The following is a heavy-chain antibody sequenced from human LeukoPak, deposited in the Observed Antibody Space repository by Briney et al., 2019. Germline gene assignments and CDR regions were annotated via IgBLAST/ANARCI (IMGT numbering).Heavy chain of an antibody. CDR2: ISSSGATT. Sequence: GGSLRLSCAASGFSFSNYAMNWVRQAPGKGLEWISYISSSGATTYYADSVKGRFTISRDNAKNSLYLQMNSLKAEDTAVYYCGRDKGARRAFDSGGQGTPVTLSS. J-gene: IGHJ4*02. CDR3: GRDKGARRAFDS. V-gene: IGHV3-48*01. CDR1: GFSFSNYA.